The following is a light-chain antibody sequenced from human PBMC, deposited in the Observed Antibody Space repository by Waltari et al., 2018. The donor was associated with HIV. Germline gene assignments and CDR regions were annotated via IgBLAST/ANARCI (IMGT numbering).Light chain of an antibody. V-gene: IGLV1-47*01. Sequence: QSALTQPPSTSGTPGQRVTMSCSGSSSNVGRDNVYWYQQIPGTAPKLLIYNDYQRPSGVPDRFSGSKSGNSASLAISGRRSEDEADYYCAAWDNILSGYVFGTGTKVTVL. J-gene: IGLJ1*01. CDR1: SSNVGRDN. CDR3: AAWDNILSGYV. CDR2: NDY.